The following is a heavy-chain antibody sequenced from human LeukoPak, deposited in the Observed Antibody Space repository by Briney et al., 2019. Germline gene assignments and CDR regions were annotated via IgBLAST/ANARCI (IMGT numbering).Heavy chain of an antibody. CDR3: ARAKSGSSARY. CDR2: IKQDGSEK. V-gene: IGHV3-7*01. CDR1: GFTFSSYW. D-gene: IGHD1-26*01. J-gene: IGHJ4*02. Sequence: GGSLRLSCAASGFTFSSYWMSWVRQAPGKGLEGVANIKQDGSEKYYVDSVKGRFTISRDNAKNSLYLQMNSLRAEDTAVYYCARAKSGSSARYWGQGTLVTVSS.